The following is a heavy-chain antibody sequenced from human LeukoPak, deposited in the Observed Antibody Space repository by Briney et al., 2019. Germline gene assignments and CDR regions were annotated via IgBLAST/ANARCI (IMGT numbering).Heavy chain of an antibody. CDR3: ARGSNSPDY. J-gene: IGHJ4*02. CDR2: IYYSGST. D-gene: IGHD4-23*01. CDR1: GGSISSSSYY. Sequence: PSETLSLTCTVSGGSISSSSYYWGWIRQPPGKRLEWIGYIYYSGSTTYNPSLKSRVTISVDTSMNQFSLKLTSVTAADTAVYFCARGSNSPDYWGQGTLVTVSS. V-gene: IGHV4-61*05.